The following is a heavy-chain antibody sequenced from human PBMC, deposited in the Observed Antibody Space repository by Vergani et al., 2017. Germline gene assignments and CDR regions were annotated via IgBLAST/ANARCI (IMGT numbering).Heavy chain of an antibody. CDR1: GGSISSGGYY. CDR2: IYYSGST. Sequence: QVQLQESGPGLVKPSQTLSLTCTVSGGSISSGGYYWSWIRQHPGKGLEWIGYIYYSGSTYYNPSLKSRVTISVDTSKNQFSLKLSSVTASDTAVYYCARDSFPSSSWAFDIWGEGTMVTVSS. J-gene: IGHJ3*02. V-gene: IGHV4-31*03. D-gene: IGHD6-13*01. CDR3: ARDSFPSSSWAFDI.